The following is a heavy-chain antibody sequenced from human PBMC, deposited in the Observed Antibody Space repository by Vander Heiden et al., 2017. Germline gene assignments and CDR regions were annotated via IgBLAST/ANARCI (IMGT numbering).Heavy chain of an antibody. CDR2: IYYSATT. Sequence: QLQLQESGPGLAKPSETLSLTCTVSGGSISSSSYYWGGIRQPPGKVLEWIGSIYYSATTYHNPSLKNRVTISVDTSKNQFSLKLSSVTAADTAVYYCARQKTYYDFWSGYYTPGDFDYWGQGTLVTVSS. CDR1: GGSISSSSYY. V-gene: IGHV4-39*01. D-gene: IGHD3-3*01. J-gene: IGHJ4*02. CDR3: ARQKTYYDFWSGYYTPGDFDY.